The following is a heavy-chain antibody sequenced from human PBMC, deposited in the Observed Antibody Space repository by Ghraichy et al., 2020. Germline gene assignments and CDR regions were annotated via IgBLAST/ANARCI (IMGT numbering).Heavy chain of an antibody. Sequence: ESLNISCEGSGFSFSDYSMIWVRLTPRKALEWVSYITGSSITIFYTDSVKGRFTISRDNAKNSLYLQMNSLRAEDTAVYYCARLPLPRRAEVGDWYFDLWGRGTLVTVSS. CDR1: GFSFSDYS. CDR3: ARLPLPRRAEVGDWYFDL. D-gene: IGHD6-13*01. J-gene: IGHJ2*01. CDR2: ITGSSITI. V-gene: IGHV3-48*01.